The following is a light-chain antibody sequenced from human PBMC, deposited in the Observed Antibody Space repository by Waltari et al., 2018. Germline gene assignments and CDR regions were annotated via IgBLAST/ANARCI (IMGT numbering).Light chain of an antibody. CDR2: NVS. J-gene: IGLJ2*01. V-gene: IGLV2-14*03. CDR1: SSDIGAFAL. CDR3: SSFTTGSTGL. Sequence: QSALAQPASVSGSPGPSITISFTGRSSDIGAFALVSWYQQHPGRAPRLIIRNVSGRPSGVPHRFSGSKSGNTASLTISSLRSEDESLYFCSSFTTGSTGLFGGGTKLTVL.